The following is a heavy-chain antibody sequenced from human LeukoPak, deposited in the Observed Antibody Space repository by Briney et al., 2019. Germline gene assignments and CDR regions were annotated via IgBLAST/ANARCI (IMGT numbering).Heavy chain of an antibody. D-gene: IGHD3-9*01. Sequence: GGSLRLSCATSGFTFSDYYMSWIRQAPGKGLEWVSYISSSGTYINSADSVKGRFTITRDYPKNSLYLQMSSLRAEDTAVYYCARQGGDILTGYLDYWGQGTLVTVSS. CDR3: ARQGGDILTGYLDY. V-gene: IGHV3-11*03. J-gene: IGHJ4*02. CDR1: GFTFSDYY. CDR2: ISSSGTYI.